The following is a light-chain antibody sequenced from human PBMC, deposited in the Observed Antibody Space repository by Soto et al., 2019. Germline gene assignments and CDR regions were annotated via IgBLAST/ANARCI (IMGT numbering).Light chain of an antibody. CDR2: KAS. J-gene: IGKJ2*01. V-gene: IGKV1-5*03. CDR1: QSISSW. Sequence: IQMTQSPSTLSASVGDRVTITCRASQSISSWLAWYQQKPGKAPKLLIYKASSLESGVPSRFSGTGSGTEFTLTISSLQPDDFATYYCQKYDSYSYTFGQGTKLEIK. CDR3: QKYDSYSYT.